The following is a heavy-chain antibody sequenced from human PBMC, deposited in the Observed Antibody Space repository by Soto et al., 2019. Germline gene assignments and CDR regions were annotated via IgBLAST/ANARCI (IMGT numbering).Heavy chain of an antibody. CDR3: ARAIYDSSGYYYGY. J-gene: IGHJ4*02. CDR1: GGSISSYY. Sequence: SETLSLTCTVSGGSISSYYWSWIRQPPGKGLEWIGYINYSGSTNYNPSLKSRVTISVDTSKNQFSLKLSSVTAADTAVYYCARAIYDSSGYYYGYWGQGTLVTVS. V-gene: IGHV4-59*01. CDR2: INYSGST. D-gene: IGHD3-22*01.